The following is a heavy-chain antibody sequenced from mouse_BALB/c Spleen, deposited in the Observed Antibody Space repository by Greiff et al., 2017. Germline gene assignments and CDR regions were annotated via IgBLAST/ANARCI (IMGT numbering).Heavy chain of an antibody. CDR3: ARDTSTGTDY. Sequence: EVQLVESGGGLVQPGGSLRLSCATSGFTFTDYYMSWVRQPPGKALEWLGFIRNKANGYTTEYSASVKGRFTISRDNSQSILYLQMNTLRAEDSATYYCARDTSTGTDYWGQGTTLTVSS. J-gene: IGHJ2*01. V-gene: IGHV7-3*02. CDR1: GFTFTDYY. CDR2: IRNKANGYTT. D-gene: IGHD4-1*02.